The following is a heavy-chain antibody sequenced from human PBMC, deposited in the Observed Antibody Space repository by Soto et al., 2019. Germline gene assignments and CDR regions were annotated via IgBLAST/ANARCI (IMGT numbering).Heavy chain of an antibody. CDR3: ARVALLGYCGGDCYRIHYFDY. J-gene: IGHJ4*02. Sequence: GGSLRLSCAASGFTFSSYSMNWVRQAPGKGLEWVSSISSSSSYIYYADSVKGRFTISRDNAKNSLYLQMNSLRAEDTAVYYCARVALLGYCGGDCYRIHYFDYWGQGTLVTVSS. D-gene: IGHD2-21*01. CDR1: GFTFSSYS. CDR2: ISSSSSYI. V-gene: IGHV3-21*01.